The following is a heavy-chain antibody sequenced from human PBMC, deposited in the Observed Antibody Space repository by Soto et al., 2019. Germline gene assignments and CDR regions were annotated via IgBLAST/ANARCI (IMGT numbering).Heavy chain of an antibody. CDR2: ISSSNRTI. Sequence: EVQLVESGGGLKQPGGSLRLSCAASGFTFRSYSMNWVRQAPGKGLEWVSYISSSNRTINYADSVKGRFIISRDNAKNSLYLQMHSLRDEDTAVYYCAREGWPLLQTGMDVWGQATTVTVSS. D-gene: IGHD2-15*01. CDR1: GFTFRSYS. CDR3: AREGWPLLQTGMDV. J-gene: IGHJ6*02. V-gene: IGHV3-48*02.